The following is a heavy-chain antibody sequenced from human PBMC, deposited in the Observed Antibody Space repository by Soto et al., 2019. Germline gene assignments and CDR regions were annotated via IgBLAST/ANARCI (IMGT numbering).Heavy chain of an antibody. D-gene: IGHD2-15*01. CDR2: ISGSGATT. CDR3: AKDWVYCSGGSCPRPFYY. Sequence: EVQLLESGGGLVQPGGSLRLSCAASGFTFSSYAMTWVRQAPGKGLEWVSTISGSGATTHYADSVKGRFTISRDNSKNTLCLQMNSLRAEDTAVYYCAKDWVYCSGGSCPRPFYYWGQGTLVTVSS. CDR1: GFTFSSYA. J-gene: IGHJ4*02. V-gene: IGHV3-23*01.